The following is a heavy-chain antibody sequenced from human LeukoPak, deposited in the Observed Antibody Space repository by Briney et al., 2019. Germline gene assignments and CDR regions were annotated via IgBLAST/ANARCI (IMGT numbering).Heavy chain of an antibody. Sequence: PSETLSLTCAVYGGSFSGYYWSWIRQPPGKGLEWIGEINHSGSTNYSPSLKSRVTISVDTSKNQFSLKLSSVTAADTAVYYCARGQDPRVFDYWGQGTLVTVSS. D-gene: IGHD5-24*01. CDR2: INHSGST. V-gene: IGHV4-34*01. J-gene: IGHJ4*02. CDR3: ARGQDPRVFDY. CDR1: GGSFSGYY.